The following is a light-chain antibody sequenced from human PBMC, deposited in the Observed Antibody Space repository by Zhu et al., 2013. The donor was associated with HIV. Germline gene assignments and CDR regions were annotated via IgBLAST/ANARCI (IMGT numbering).Light chain of an antibody. J-gene: IGLJ2*01. Sequence: SYDLSQPPSVSVSPGQTASITCSGDKLGDKYACWYQQKPGQSPILVIYQDTKRPSGIPERFSGSNSGDTATLTISGTQAMDEADYYCQAWDRTTVVFGGGTRLTVL. CDR3: QAWDRTTVV. CDR2: QDT. CDR1: KLGDKY. V-gene: IGLV3-1*01.